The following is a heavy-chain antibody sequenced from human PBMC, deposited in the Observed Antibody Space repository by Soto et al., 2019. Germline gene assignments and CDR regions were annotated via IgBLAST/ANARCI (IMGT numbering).Heavy chain of an antibody. D-gene: IGHD1-26*01. Sequence: QVHLVQSGAEVKKPGASVKVSCKASGYTFTSYGISWVRQAPGQGLEWMVWISAYNGNTKYAQKLQGRVTMTTDTSTSTAYVELRSLRSDDTAVYYCASDAAVGLFDYWGQGTLVTVSS. CDR1: GYTFTSYG. V-gene: IGHV1-18*01. J-gene: IGHJ4*02. CDR3: ASDAAVGLFDY. CDR2: ISAYNGNT.